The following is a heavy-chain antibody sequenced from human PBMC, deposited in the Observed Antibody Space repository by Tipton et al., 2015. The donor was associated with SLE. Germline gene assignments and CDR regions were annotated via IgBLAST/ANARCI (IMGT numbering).Heavy chain of an antibody. J-gene: IGHJ4*03. CDR1: GFTFDDYT. Sequence: SLRLSCTASGFTFDDYTMHWVRQAPGKGLEWVSLINLDGGNTFYGDSVKGRFTISRDNSKNSLYLQMNSLRTEDTALYYCAKAGHYDASGYFRNGCEYWSQGNMVIVSS. D-gene: IGHD3-22*01. CDR2: INLDGGNT. V-gene: IGHV3-43*01. CDR3: AKAGHYDASGYFRNGCEY.